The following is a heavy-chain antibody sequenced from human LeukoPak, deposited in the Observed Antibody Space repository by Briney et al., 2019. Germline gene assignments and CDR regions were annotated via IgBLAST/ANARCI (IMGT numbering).Heavy chain of an antibody. J-gene: IGHJ6*03. CDR3: VRPMSYDFWSGYQPYYYYMDV. CDR2: IYYSGST. D-gene: IGHD3-3*01. Sequence: SETLSLTCTVSGGSISSSSYYWGWIRQPPGKGLEWIGSIYYSGSTYYNPSLKSRVTISVDTSKNQFSLKLSSVTAADTAVYYCVRPMSYDFWSGYQPYYYYMDVWGKGTTVTVSS. CDR1: GGSISSSSYY. V-gene: IGHV4-39*01.